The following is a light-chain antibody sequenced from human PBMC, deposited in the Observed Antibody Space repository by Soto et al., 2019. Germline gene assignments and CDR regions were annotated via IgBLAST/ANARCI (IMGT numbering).Light chain of an antibody. CDR2: GAS. J-gene: IGKJ3*01. V-gene: IGKV3-20*01. Sequence: EIVLTQSPATLSLSPGERATLSCRASQSIRKYLAWYQQKPGQAPRLLIYGASSRATGIPDRFSGSGSGTDFTLTISRLEPEDFAVYYCQQYGSSPFTFGPGTKVDIK. CDR1: QSIRKY. CDR3: QQYGSSPFT.